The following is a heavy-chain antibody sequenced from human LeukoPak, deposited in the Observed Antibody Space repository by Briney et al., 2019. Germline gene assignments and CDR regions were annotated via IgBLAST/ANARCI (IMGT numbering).Heavy chain of an antibody. Sequence: PSETLSLTCTVSGGSISSGGYYWSWIRQHPGKGLEWIGYIYYSGSTYYNPSLKSRVTISVDTSKSQFSLKLSSVTAADTAVYYCARDKWTYDFWSGYNYGMDVWGQGTTVTVSS. J-gene: IGHJ6*02. D-gene: IGHD3-3*01. CDR3: ARDKWTYDFWSGYNYGMDV. V-gene: IGHV4-31*03. CDR2: IYYSGST. CDR1: GGSISSGGYY.